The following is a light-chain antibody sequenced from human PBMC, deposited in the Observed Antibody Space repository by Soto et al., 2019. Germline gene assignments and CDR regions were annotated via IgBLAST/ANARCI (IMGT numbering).Light chain of an antibody. J-gene: IGLJ1*01. Sequence: QSVLTEPASLSGAPGQRITISCTGSSSNIGAGYPVHWYQQLPGTAPKLLIFGNTIRPSGVPDRFSGSRSGLAITGLQAEDEADYYCQSYDSSLSGYVFGTGTKVTVL. CDR1: SSNIGAGYP. V-gene: IGLV1-40*01. CDR3: QSYDSSLSGYV. CDR2: GNT.